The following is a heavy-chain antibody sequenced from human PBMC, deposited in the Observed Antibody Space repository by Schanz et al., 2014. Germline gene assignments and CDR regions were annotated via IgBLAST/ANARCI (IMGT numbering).Heavy chain of an antibody. Sequence: VRLVESGGGLVQPGGSLRLSCVASGFTFSDYYMTWMRQAPGKGLEWISYISNRGTYTKYADSVKGRFVISRDNDRTSLCLKINSVGAEDAALYFCAENNEGDLSSPSHDAFDVWGQGTVVTVSS. CDR2: ISNRGTYT. CDR3: AENNEGDLSSPSHDAFDV. D-gene: IGHD2-21*02. V-gene: IGHV3-11*06. CDR1: GFTFSDYY. J-gene: IGHJ3*01.